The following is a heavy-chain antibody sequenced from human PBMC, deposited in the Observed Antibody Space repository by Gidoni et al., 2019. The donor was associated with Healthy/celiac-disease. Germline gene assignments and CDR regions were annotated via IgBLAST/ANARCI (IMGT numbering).Heavy chain of an antibody. V-gene: IGHV3-49*04. J-gene: IGHJ4*02. D-gene: IGHD3-3*01. CDR2: IRSKAYGGTT. CDR1: GFPFGDYA. CDR3: TRGLRFLEWFLNY. Sequence: EVQLVESGGGLVQPGRTLRLSCPASGFPFGDYAMSWVRQAPGKGLGWVGFIRSKAYGGTTEYAASVKGRFTISRDDSKSIAYLQMNSLKTEDTAVYYCTRGLRFLEWFLNYWGQGTLVTVSS.